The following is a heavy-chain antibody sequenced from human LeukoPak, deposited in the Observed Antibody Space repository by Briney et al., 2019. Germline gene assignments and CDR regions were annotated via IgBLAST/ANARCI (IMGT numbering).Heavy chain of an antibody. CDR2: MNSDGSST. CDR3: ARGSKYSSIWYVDY. D-gene: IGHD6-13*01. V-gene: IGHV3-74*01. J-gene: IGHJ4*02. CDR1: GFTVSSYW. Sequence: GGSLRLSCAASGFTVSSYWIHWVRQAPGRGPVWVSSMNSDGSSTTYADSVKGRFTISRDNAKNTLFLQMNSLRVEDTAVYYCARGSKYSSIWYVDYWGQGTLVTVSS.